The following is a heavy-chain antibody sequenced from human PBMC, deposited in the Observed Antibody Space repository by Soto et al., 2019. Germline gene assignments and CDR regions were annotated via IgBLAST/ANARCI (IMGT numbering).Heavy chain of an antibody. Sequence: ASVKVSCKASGYTFTSSAMHWVRQAPGQRLEWMGWINAGNGNTKYSQKFQGRVTITRDTSASTAYMELSSLRSEDTAVYYCARVSGVPAAMVAYYYYGMDVWGQGTTVTVSS. V-gene: IGHV1-3*01. CDR3: ARVSGVPAAMVAYYYYGMDV. CDR1: GYTFTSSA. J-gene: IGHJ6*02. CDR2: INAGNGNT. D-gene: IGHD2-2*01.